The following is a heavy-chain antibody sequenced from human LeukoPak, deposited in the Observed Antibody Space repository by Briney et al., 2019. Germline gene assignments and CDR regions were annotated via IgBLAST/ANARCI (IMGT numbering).Heavy chain of an antibody. Sequence: PGRSLRLSCAASGFTFDDYAMHWVRQAPGKGLEWVSGISWNSGSIGYADSVKGRFTISRDNAKNSLYLQMNSLRAEDTALYYCAKDPYGSGSYYTHWGQGTLVTVSS. J-gene: IGHJ4*02. CDR3: AKDPYGSGSYYTH. CDR1: GFTFDDYA. V-gene: IGHV3-9*01. D-gene: IGHD3-10*01. CDR2: ISWNSGSI.